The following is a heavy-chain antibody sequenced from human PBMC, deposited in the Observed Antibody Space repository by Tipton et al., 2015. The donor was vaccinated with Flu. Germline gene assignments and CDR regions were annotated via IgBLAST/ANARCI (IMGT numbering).Heavy chain of an antibody. J-gene: IGHJ4*02. CDR1: GGSISSSSYY. Sequence: LRLSCTVSGGSISSSSYYWGWIRQPPGKGLEWIGSISYSGSTYYNPSLKSRVTISVDTSKNQFSLKLSSVTAADTAVYYCARLVRVTVVFDYWVQGTLVTVSS. CDR3: ARLVRVTVVFDY. CDR2: ISYSGST. V-gene: IGHV4-39*01.